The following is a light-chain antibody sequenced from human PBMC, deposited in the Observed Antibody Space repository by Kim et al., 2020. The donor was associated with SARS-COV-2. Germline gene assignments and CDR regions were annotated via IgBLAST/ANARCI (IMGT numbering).Light chain of an antibody. CDR3: AAWEVSLRGYV. J-gene: IGLJ1*01. V-gene: IGLV1-47*01. CDR2: RDN. CDR1: SSNVGSFY. Sequence: QSVLTQPPSASGTPGQRVTISCSGSSSNVGSFYVYWYQQLPGTAPKLLIHRDNQRPSGVPDRFSGSKSGTSASLAISGLRSEDEGDYYCAAWEVSLRGYVFGTGTQVTVL.